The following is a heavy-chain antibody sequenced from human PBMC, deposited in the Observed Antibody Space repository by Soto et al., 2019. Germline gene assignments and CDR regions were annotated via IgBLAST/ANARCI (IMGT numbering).Heavy chain of an antibody. V-gene: IGHV3-21*01. Sequence: PGGSLRLSCAASGFTFSSYSMNWVRQAPGKGLEWVSSISSSSSYIYYADSVKGRFTISRDNAKNSLYLQMNSLRAEDTAVYYCARETLQLWSFDYWGRGTLVTVSS. J-gene: IGHJ4*02. D-gene: IGHD5-18*01. CDR3: ARETLQLWSFDY. CDR1: GFTFSSYS. CDR2: ISSSSSYI.